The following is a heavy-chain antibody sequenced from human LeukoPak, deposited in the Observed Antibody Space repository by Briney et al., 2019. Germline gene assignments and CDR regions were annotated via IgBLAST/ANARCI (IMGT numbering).Heavy chain of an antibody. CDR1: GYTFTSYD. V-gene: IGHV1-8*03. D-gene: IGHD1-26*01. J-gene: IGHJ4*02. CDR2: MNPNSGNT. Sequence: GASVKVPCKASGYTFTSYDINWVRQATGQGLEWMGWMNPNSGNTGYAQKFQGRVTITRNTSISTAYMELSSLRSEDTAVYYCARGSRIVGATCDYWGQGTLVTVSS. CDR3: ARGSRIVGATCDY.